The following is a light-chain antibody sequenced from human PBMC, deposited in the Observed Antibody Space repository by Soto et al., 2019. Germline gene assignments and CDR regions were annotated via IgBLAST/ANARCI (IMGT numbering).Light chain of an antibody. CDR3: QQRSNWPPIT. J-gene: IGKJ5*01. Sequence: EIVLTQSPATLSLSPGERATLSCRASQSVSSYLAWYQQKPGQAPRLLIYDAANRATDIPARFSGSGSGTVFTLTISSLEAEDFAVYYCQQRSNWPPITFGQGTRLEIK. CDR2: DAA. V-gene: IGKV3-11*01. CDR1: QSVSSY.